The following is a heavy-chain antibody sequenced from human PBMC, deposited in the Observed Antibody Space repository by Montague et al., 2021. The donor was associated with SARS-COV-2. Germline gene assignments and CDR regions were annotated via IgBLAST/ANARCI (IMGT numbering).Heavy chain of an antibody. Sequence: SLRLSCAASGFTFSDYSMSWIRQAPGKGPEWVSYISSSGSTTHYAGSVKGRFTISRDNAKNSLYLQMSSLRAEDTAMYYCAKGSYSGGSYWGQGTLVTVSS. CDR1: GFTFSDYS. CDR3: AKGSYSGGSY. D-gene: IGHD1-26*01. CDR2: ISSSGSTT. V-gene: IGHV3-11*01. J-gene: IGHJ4*02.